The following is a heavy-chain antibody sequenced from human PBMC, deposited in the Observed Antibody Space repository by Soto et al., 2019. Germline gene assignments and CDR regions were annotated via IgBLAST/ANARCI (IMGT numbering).Heavy chain of an antibody. V-gene: IGHV3-53*01. Sequence: EVQMVESGGGLIQPGGSLRLSCAAFGFTVSSNYMTWVRQAPGKGLEWVSVIYSGGSTYYADSVKGRFTISRDNSRNTLYLQMNSLRAEDTAVYYCSRGFHSMAYYGEYYFDKWGQGTLVTVSS. CDR1: GFTVSSNY. J-gene: IGHJ4*02. D-gene: IGHD3-10*01. CDR2: IYSGGST. CDR3: SRGFHSMAYYGEYYFDK.